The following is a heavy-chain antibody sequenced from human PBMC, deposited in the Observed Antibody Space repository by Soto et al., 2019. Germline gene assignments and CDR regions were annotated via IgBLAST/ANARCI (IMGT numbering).Heavy chain of an antibody. J-gene: IGHJ3*02. Sequence: SQTLSLTWAISGDSVSSNSATWNWIRQSPSRDPEWMGRTYHGSKWSTDYAVTVKSRISVNTDTSRNQFSLQLSSVTPEDTGVYYCARGWLRTGFDTWGQGTMVTVSS. V-gene: IGHV6-1*01. CDR2: TYHGSKWST. CDR3: ARGWLRTGFDT. D-gene: IGHD2-8*02. CDR1: GDSVSSNSAT.